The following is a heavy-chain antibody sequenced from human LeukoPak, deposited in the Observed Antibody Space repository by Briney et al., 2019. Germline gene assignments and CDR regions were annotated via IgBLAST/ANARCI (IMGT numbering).Heavy chain of an antibody. CDR1: GFTLSSYS. D-gene: IGHD2-2*01. V-gene: IGHV3-23*01. CDR3: AKGPPIVVVPAATYYYYYYYMDV. CDR2: ISSSGST. Sequence: GGSLRLSCAASGFTLSSYSMHWVRQAPGKGLEWVSSISSSGSTYYADSVKGRFTISRDNSKNTLYLQMNSLRAEDTAVYYCAKGPPIVVVPAATYYYYYYYMDVWGKGTTVTISS. J-gene: IGHJ6*03.